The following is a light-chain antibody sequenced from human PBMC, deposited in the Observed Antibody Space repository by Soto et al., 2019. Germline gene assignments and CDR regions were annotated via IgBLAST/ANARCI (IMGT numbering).Light chain of an antibody. J-gene: IGKJ1*01. CDR1: QSISNF. V-gene: IGKV1-27*01. Sequence: DIQMTQSPSSLSASVGDRVTITCRASQSISNFLAWYQQKPGKVPKLLIYDASTLQSGVPSRFSGSGSGTDFTVTISSLQHEDVATYYCQKYNSAPRAFGQGTKVEIK. CDR2: DAS. CDR3: QKYNSAPRA.